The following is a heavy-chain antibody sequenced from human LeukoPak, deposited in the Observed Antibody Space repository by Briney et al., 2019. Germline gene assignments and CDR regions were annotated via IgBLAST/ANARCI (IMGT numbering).Heavy chain of an antibody. D-gene: IGHD3-3*01. J-gene: IGHJ4*02. CDR3: AKGGQDFDFWRFDY. CDR1: GFSFSVYA. Sequence: GGSLRLSCAASGFSFSVYAMSWARQAPGKGLEWVSSISGSGGRTYYTNSVKGRFTISRENFKNTVYLEMNNLGAEDTALYYCAKGGQDFDFWRFDYWGQGNLVIVSS. V-gene: IGHV3-23*01. CDR2: ISGSGGRT.